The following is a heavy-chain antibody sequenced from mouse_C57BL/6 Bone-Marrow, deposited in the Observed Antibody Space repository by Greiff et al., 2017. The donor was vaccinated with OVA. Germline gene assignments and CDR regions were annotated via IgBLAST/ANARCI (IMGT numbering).Heavy chain of an antibody. Sequence: VQLQQPGAELVRPGSSVKLSCKASGYTFTSYWMHWVKQRPIQGLEWIGNIDPSDSETHYNQKFKDKATLTVDKSSSTAYMQLSSLTSEDSAVYYCAREGTITTRHFDYWGQGTTLTVSS. D-gene: IGHD1-1*01. J-gene: IGHJ2*01. CDR1: GYTFTSYW. V-gene: IGHV1-52*01. CDR3: AREGTITTRHFDY. CDR2: IDPSDSET.